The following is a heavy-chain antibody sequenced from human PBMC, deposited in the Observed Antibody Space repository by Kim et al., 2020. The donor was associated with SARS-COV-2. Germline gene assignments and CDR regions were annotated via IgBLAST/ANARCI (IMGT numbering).Heavy chain of an antibody. J-gene: IGHJ4*02. Sequence: GGSLRLSCAASGFTFSSYAMSWVRQAPGKGLEWVSAISGSGGSTYYADSVKGRFTISRDNSKNTLYLQMNSLRAEDTAVYYCAKDNEIVVVVAPTWWGQGTLVTVSS. CDR3: AKDNEIVVVVAPTW. CDR2: ISGSGGST. CDR1: GFTFSSYA. V-gene: IGHV3-23*01. D-gene: IGHD2-15*01.